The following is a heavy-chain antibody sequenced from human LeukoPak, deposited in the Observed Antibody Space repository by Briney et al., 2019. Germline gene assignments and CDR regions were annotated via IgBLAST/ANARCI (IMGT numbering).Heavy chain of an antibody. V-gene: IGHV1-69*05. CDR2: IIPIFGTA. Sequence: ASVKVSCKASGGTFSSYAISGVRQPPGQGLEWMGGIIPIFGTANNAEKVQGRVTMTRDKSTSTVYMELSSLRSKDTAVYYCAVVPAATTGFDYWGQGTLVTVSS. D-gene: IGHD2-2*01. J-gene: IGHJ4*02. CDR3: AVVPAATTGFDY. CDR1: GGTFSSYA.